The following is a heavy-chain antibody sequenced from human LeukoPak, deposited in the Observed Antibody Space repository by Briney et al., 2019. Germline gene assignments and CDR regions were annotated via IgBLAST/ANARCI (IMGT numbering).Heavy chain of an antibody. CDR1: GFTFSSYE. V-gene: IGHV3-48*03. CDR3: ARGDLDYYDSSGYPNWFDP. D-gene: IGHD3-22*01. J-gene: IGHJ5*02. Sequence: GGSLRLSCAASGFTFSSYEMNWVRQAPGKGLEWVSYISSSGSTIYYADSVKGRFTISRDNARNSLYLQMNSLRAEDTAVYYCARGDLDYYDSSGYPNWFDPWGQGTLVTVSS. CDR2: ISSSGSTI.